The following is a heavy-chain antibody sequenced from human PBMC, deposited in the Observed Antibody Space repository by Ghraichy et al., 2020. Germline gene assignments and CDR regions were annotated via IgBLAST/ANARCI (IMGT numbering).Heavy chain of an antibody. CDR1: GFTVSSNY. Sequence: GESLNISCAASGFTVSSNYMSWVRQAPGKGLEWVSIIFSGGNTDYADSVKGRFTISRDNSKNTLYLQMNSLRAEDTAVYYCAREVALADEYYYYGMDVWGQGTTVTVSS. CDR3: AREVALADEYYYYGMDV. V-gene: IGHV3-66*01. CDR2: IFSGGNT. D-gene: IGHD6-6*01. J-gene: IGHJ6*02.